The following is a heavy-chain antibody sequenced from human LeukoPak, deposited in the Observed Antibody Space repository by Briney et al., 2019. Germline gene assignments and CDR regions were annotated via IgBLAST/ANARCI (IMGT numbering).Heavy chain of an antibody. Sequence: GGSLRLSCAASGFTFSGSAMHWVRQASGKGLEWVGRIRSKANSYATAYAASVKGRFTISRDDSKNTAYLQMNSLKTEDTAVYYCTRTDRWLQFQNVNWGRGTLVTVSS. V-gene: IGHV3-73*01. CDR1: GFTFSGSA. CDR3: TRTDRWLQFQNVN. CDR2: IRSKANSYAT. J-gene: IGHJ4*02. D-gene: IGHD5-24*01.